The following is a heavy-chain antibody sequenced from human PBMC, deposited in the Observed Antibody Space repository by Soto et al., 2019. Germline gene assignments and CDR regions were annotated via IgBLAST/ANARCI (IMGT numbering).Heavy chain of an antibody. V-gene: IGHV4-59*08. J-gene: IGHJ4*02. CDR2: IYYSGST. Sequence: SETLSLTCTVSGGSISSYYWSWIRQPPGKGLEWIGYIYYSGSTNYNPSLKSRVTISVDTSKNQFSLKLSSVTAADTAVYYFARHGPQPTPQKSPGIAVAGYFDYWGQGTLVTVSS. D-gene: IGHD6-19*01. CDR1: GGSISSYY. CDR3: ARHGPQPTPQKSPGIAVAGYFDY.